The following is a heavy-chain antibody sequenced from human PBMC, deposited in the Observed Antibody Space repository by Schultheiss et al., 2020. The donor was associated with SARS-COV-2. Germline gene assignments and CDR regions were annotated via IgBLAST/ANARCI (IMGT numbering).Heavy chain of an antibody. CDR2: INPNSGGT. Sequence: ASVKVSCKASGYTFTGYYMHWVRQAPGQGLEWMGWINPNSGGTNYAQKFQGWVTLTRDTSISTAYMELSSLVSDDTAVYYCARGTNHAFDIWGPGTMVTVSS. V-gene: IGHV1-2*04. J-gene: IGHJ3*02. CDR3: ARGTNHAFDI. CDR1: GYTFTGYY.